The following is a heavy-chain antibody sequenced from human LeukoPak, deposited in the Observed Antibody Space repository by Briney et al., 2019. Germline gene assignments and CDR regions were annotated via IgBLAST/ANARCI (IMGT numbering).Heavy chain of an antibody. J-gene: IGHJ3*02. CDR3: ARVYYYDSSGWGAFDI. CDR2: ISAYNGNT. Sequence: EASVKVSCKASGYTFTSYGISWVRQAPGQGLEWMGWISAYNGNTNYAQKLQGRVTMTTDTSTSTAYMELRSLRSDDTAVYYCARVYYYDSSGWGAFDIWGQGTMVTVSS. V-gene: IGHV1-18*01. D-gene: IGHD3-22*01. CDR1: GYTFTSYG.